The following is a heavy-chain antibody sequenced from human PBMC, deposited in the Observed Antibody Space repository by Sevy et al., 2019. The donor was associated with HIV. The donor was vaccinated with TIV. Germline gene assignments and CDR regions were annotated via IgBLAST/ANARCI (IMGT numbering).Heavy chain of an antibody. D-gene: IGHD2-2*01. CDR3: ARVGGCSSTSCFAYWFDP. CDR2: IKEDGSEN. Sequence: GGSLRLSCAASGFTFSNDWMSWVRQAPGKELEWVANIKEDGSENYYVDSVKGRFTISRDNAKNSLYLQMNSLRAEDTAVYYCARVGGCSSTSCFAYWFDPWGQGTLVTVSS. V-gene: IGHV3-7*03. J-gene: IGHJ5*02. CDR1: GFTFSNDW.